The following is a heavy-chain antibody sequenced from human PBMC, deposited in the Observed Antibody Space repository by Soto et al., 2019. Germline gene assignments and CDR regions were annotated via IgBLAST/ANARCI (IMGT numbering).Heavy chain of an antibody. J-gene: IGHJ4*02. CDR1: GFTFSSYA. CDR3: ARELERVFDY. Sequence: QVQLVESGGGVVQPGRSLRLSCAASGFTFSSYAMHWVRQAPGKGLGWVAVIAYDGRNKYYADSVKGRFTISRDNSKNTLYLQMNSLRIEDTAVYYCARELERVFDYWVQGTLVTVSS. D-gene: IGHD1-1*01. CDR2: IAYDGRNK. V-gene: IGHV3-30*04.